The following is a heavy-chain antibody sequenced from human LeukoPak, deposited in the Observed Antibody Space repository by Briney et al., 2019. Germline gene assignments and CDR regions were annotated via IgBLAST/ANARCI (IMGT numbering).Heavy chain of an antibody. CDR3: GRSELRGAFDI. D-gene: IGHD1-26*01. CDR2: ISAYNGNT. V-gene: IGHV1-18*01. CDR1: GYTFTSYG. J-gene: IGHJ3*02. Sequence: GASVKVSCKASGYTFTSYGISWVRQAPGQGPEWMGWISAYNGNTNYAQKFQGRVTITTDESTSTAYMELSSLRSEDTAVYYCGRSELRGAFDIWGQGTMVTVSS.